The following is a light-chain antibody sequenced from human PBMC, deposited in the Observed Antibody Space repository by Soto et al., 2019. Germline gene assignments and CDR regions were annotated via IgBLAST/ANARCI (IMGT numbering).Light chain of an antibody. CDR1: QSISTS. CDR3: QRYVIPYT. J-gene: IGKJ2*01. Sequence: EIVLTQSPGTLSLSPGERATLSCRASQSISTSLAWYQQKPGQAPRLLIYGASNRSTGIPVRFSGSGSGTDVTLTIIILEPEEVAVYYCQRYVIPYTFGQGTKLEIK. CDR2: GAS. V-gene: IGKV3-20*01.